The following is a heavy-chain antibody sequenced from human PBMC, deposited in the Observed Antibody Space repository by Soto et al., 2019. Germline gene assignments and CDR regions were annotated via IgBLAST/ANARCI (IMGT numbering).Heavy chain of an antibody. J-gene: IGHJ4*02. D-gene: IGHD2-15*01. CDR2: INHSGST. CDR3: ARAAPRYCSGGSHYSGGWYYFDS. CDR1: GGSFSGYY. V-gene: IGHV4-34*01. Sequence: SETLSLTCAVYGGSFSGYYWSWIRQPPGKGLEWIGEINHSGSTNYNPSLKSRVTISVETSKNQFSLKLSSVTAADTAVYYCARAAPRYCSGGSHYSGGWYYFDSWGQGTQVTVSS.